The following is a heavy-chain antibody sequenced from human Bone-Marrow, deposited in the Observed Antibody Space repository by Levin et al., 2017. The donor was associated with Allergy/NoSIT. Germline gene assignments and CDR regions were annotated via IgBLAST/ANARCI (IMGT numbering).Heavy chain of an antibody. CDR3: ARGAYYDVLTGSAAHYGLDV. V-gene: IGHV4-59*01. Sequence: SETLSLTCIVAGGSMNTYYWTWVRQPPGKGLEWVGYVYYSGSVNYNPSLRGRGNISIDRSKNQFYLNLSSVTAADTAIYYCARGAYYDVLTGSAAHYGLDVWGQGTPVTASS. D-gene: IGHD3-9*01. J-gene: IGHJ6*02. CDR2: VYYSGSV. CDR1: GGSMNTYY.